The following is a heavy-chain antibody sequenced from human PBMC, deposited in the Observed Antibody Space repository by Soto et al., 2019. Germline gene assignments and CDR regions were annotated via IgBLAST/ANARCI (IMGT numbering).Heavy chain of an antibody. CDR1: GGSISSYY. D-gene: IGHD3-3*01. V-gene: IGHV4-59*01. J-gene: IGHJ4*02. Sequence: PSETLSLTCTVSGGSISSYYWSWIRQPPGKGLEWIGYIYYSGSTNYNPSLKSRVTISVDTSKNQFSLKLSSVTAADTAVYYCASSIFGVSYYFDYWGQGTLVTVSS. CDR3: ASSIFGVSYYFDY. CDR2: IYYSGST.